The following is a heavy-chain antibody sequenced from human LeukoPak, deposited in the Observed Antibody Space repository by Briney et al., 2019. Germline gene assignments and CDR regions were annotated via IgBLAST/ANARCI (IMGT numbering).Heavy chain of an antibody. CDR2: IYYSGST. D-gene: IGHD4-23*01. CDR3: ARGPVVTYYFDY. CDR1: GGSISSYY. V-gene: IGHV4-59*12. J-gene: IGHJ4*02. Sequence: SETLSLTCTVSGGSISSYYWSWIRQPPGKGLEWIGYIYYSGSTNYNPSLKSRVTISVDTSKNQFSLKLSSVTAADTAVYYCARGPVVTYYFDYWGQGTLVTVSS.